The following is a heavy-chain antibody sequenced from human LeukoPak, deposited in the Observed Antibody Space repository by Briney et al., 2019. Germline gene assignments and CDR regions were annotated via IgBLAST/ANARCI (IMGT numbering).Heavy chain of an antibody. V-gene: IGHV3-7*01. CDR2: IKQDGSEK. J-gene: IGHJ4*02. CDR3: ARSSAEFVY. Sequence: GGSLRLSCAASGFTSSSYWISWVRQATGEGLEWVANIKQDGSEKYYVDSVKGRFTISRDNAKNSLYLQMNSLRGEDTAVYYCARSSAEFVYWGQGTLVTVSS. CDR1: GFTSSSYW.